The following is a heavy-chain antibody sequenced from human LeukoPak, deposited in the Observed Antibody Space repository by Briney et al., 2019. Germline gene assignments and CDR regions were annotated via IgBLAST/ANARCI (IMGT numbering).Heavy chain of an antibody. J-gene: IGHJ4*02. D-gene: IGHD3-22*01. Sequence: GASVKVSCKASGYTFSNYGISWVRQAPGQGLEWMGWISSYNDNTNYAQKLQGRVTMTTDTSTSTVYMELSSLRSEDTAVYYCATSIVSSVVITLGYWGQGTLVTVSS. CDR1: GYTFSNYG. CDR2: ISSYNDNT. CDR3: ATSIVSSVVITLGY. V-gene: IGHV1-18*01.